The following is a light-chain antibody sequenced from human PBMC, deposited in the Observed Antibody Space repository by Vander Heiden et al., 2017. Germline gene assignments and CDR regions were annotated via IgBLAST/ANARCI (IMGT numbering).Light chain of an antibody. Sequence: IQMPQSPSSLSASVGDRVDITCRASHTIGDWVAWYQQKPGMAPKPLIYATSTLESGVPSRFSGTASGTDFSLTISNLHPEDFATYYCQQYDTFPPTFGGGTKVEV. V-gene: IGKV1D-16*01. J-gene: IGKJ4*01. CDR3: QQYDTFPPT. CDR2: ATS. CDR1: HTIGDW.